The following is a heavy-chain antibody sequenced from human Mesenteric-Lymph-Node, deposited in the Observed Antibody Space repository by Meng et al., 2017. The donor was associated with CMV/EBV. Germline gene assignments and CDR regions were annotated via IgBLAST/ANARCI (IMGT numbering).Heavy chain of an antibody. CDR2: IYYNGST. CDR3: ARVPNCGGDCYSDY. D-gene: IGHD2-21*01. V-gene: IGHV4-59*02. J-gene: IGHJ4*02. CDR1: GGSVSGYY. Sequence: SETLSLTCTVSGGSVSGYYWSWILQPPGKGLEWIGYIYYNGSTDYNPFLNSRVTISVDTSKNQFSLKLSSVTAADTAVYYCARVPNCGGDCYSDYWGQGTLVTVSS.